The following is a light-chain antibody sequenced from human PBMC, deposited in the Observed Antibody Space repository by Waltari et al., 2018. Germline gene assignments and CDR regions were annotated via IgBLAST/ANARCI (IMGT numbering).Light chain of an antibody. V-gene: IGLV3-25*03. CDR1: ALPKQY. J-gene: IGLJ2*01. CDR3: LSAYSGGSQGV. CDR2: KDT. Sequence: SYELTQPPSVSVSPGQTAKIPCSGDALPKQYTYWYQQKPGQAPLLVIYKDTERPSGFPERFSGSRSGTTATLTISGVQAEDEADYYCLSAYSGGSQGVFGGGTKLTVL.